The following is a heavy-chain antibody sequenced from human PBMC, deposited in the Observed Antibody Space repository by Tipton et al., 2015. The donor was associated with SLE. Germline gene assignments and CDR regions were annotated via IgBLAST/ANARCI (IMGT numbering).Heavy chain of an antibody. D-gene: IGHD4-11*01. Sequence: LRLSCTVSGASISSSYWSWIRQVPGKGLEWIGSLYQSGSIHYNPSLENRVTISVDRSKNQFSLSLSSVTAADTAVYYCARGGHSNSPNWFDPWGQGTLITVSS. CDR1: GASISSSY. CDR2: LYQSGSI. CDR3: ARGGHSNSPNWFDP. V-gene: IGHV4-59*12. J-gene: IGHJ5*02.